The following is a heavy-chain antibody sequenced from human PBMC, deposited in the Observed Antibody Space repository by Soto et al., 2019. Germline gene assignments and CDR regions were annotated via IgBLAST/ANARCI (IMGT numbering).Heavy chain of an antibody. CDR1: GYSFTSYW. D-gene: IGHD3-9*01. CDR3: AIHFLTPLRRYYYYYMDV. J-gene: IGHJ6*03. V-gene: IGHV5-51*01. CDR2: IYPGDSDT. Sequence: GESLKISCKGSGYSFTSYWIGWVRQMPGKGLEWMGIIYPGDSDTRYSPSFQGQVTISADKSISTAYLQWSSLNASDTAMYYFAIHFLTPLRRYYYYYMDVWGKGTTVTVSS.